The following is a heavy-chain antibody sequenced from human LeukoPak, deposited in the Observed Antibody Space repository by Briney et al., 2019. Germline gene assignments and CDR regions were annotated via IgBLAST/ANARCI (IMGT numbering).Heavy chain of an antibody. J-gene: IGHJ4*02. CDR2: IYYTGST. Sequence: PSETLSLTCAVYGGSFSGYYWGWIRQPPGKGLEWIGSIYYTGSTYYNPSLKSRVTISVDTSKNQFSLKLSSVTAADTAVYYCAREKSDYVWGSYPQGDYWGQGTLVSVSS. CDR3: AREKSDYVWGSYPQGDY. CDR1: GGSFSGYY. D-gene: IGHD3-16*02. V-gene: IGHV4-34*01.